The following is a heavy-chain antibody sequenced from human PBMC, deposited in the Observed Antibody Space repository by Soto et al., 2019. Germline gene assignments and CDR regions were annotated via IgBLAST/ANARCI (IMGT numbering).Heavy chain of an antibody. CDR2: IYSIGST. CDR3: PKIPVHTYRINLFES. CDR1: GGSVSSRASY. Sequence: PSETLSLTCTVSGGSVSSRASYWTWIRQPPGRGLEWIGYIYSIGSTNYNPSLKSRVTISLDTSKKQCSLKFSSITAADTAVYYCPKIPVHTYRINLFESWGQGTLVTVSS. J-gene: IGHJ5*01. V-gene: IGHV4-61*08. D-gene: IGHD5-18*01.